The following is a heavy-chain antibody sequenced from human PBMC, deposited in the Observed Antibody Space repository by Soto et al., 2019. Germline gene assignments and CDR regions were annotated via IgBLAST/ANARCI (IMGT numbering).Heavy chain of an antibody. Sequence: QVQLVESGGGVVQPGRSLRLSCAASGFTFSSYGMHWVRQAPGKGLEWVAVISYDGSNKYYADSVKGRFTISRDNSKNTLYLQMNSLRAEDTAVYYCAKDRRGTMVRGVIGYWGQGTLVTVSS. CDR3: AKDRRGTMVRGVIGY. V-gene: IGHV3-30*18. CDR1: GFTFSSYG. CDR2: ISYDGSNK. D-gene: IGHD3-10*01. J-gene: IGHJ4*02.